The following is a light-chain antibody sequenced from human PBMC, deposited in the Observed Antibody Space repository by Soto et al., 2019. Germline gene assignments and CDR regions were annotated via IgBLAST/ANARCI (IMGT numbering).Light chain of an antibody. CDR3: MQALQTPT. Sequence: DIVMTQSPPSLPVTSGEPASIXXRSXQSLLHSNGYKYLDWYLQKPGQSPXXLIYLGSNRASGVPDRFSGSGSGTDFTLKISRVEAEDVGVYYCMQALQTPTFGQGTKVDI. J-gene: IGKJ1*01. CDR1: QSLLHSNGYKY. CDR2: LGS. V-gene: IGKV2-28*01.